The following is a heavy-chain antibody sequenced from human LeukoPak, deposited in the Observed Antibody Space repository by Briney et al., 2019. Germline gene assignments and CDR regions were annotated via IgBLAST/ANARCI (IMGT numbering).Heavy chain of an antibody. CDR2: IYYSGST. V-gene: IGHV4-39*07. CDR3: ARVRSGSYLYYFDY. Sequence: RPSETLSLTCTVSGGSISSSSYYWGWIRQPPGKGLEWIGSIYYSGSTYYNPSLKSRVTISLDTSKNQFSLKLNSVTAADTAVYYCARVRSGSYLYYFDYWGQGTLVTVSS. D-gene: IGHD1-26*01. CDR1: GGSISSSSYY. J-gene: IGHJ4*02.